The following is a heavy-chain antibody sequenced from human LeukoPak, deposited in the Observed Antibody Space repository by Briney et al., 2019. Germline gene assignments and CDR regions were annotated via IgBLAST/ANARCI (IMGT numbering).Heavy chain of an antibody. V-gene: IGHV1-8*02. CDR1: GYTFTSYD. CDR3: ARLLTGDRYAFDI. Sequence: ASVKVSCKASGYTFTSYDINWVRQATGQGLEWMGWMNPNSGNTGYAQKFQGRVTMTRDTSISTAYMELSRLRSDDSAMYYCARLLTGDRYAFDIWGQGTMVIVSS. CDR2: MNPNSGNT. J-gene: IGHJ3*02. D-gene: IGHD7-27*01.